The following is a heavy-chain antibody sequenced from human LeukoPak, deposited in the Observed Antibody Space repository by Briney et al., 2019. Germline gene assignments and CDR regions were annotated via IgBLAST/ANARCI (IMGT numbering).Heavy chain of an antibody. J-gene: IGHJ4*02. CDR1: GDSITGYY. CDR2: MYYSGTTNSGTT. D-gene: IGHD2-21*02. CDR3: ARHTSHWAYCGPYCSYFDY. Sequence: NASETLSLTCTVSGDSITGYYCNWTRQPPGEGLEWIGYMYYSGTTNSGTTNYNPSLKSRVTMSVDTSTNQFSLRLSSVTAADTAVYYCARHTSHWAYCGPYCSYFDYWGQGTLVTVSS. V-gene: IGHV4-59*08.